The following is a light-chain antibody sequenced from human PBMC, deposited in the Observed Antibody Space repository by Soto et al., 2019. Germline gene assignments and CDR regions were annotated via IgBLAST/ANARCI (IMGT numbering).Light chain of an antibody. CDR3: QQSYSTPPA. J-gene: IGKJ2*01. CDR1: QSISSY. Sequence: DIQMTQSPSSLSASVGDRVTITCRASQSISSYLNWYQQKPGKAPKLLIYAAFSLQNGVPSRFSGSGSGTDFTLTIRSLQPEDFATYYCQQSYSTPPAFGQGTKLEIK. V-gene: IGKV1-39*01. CDR2: AAF.